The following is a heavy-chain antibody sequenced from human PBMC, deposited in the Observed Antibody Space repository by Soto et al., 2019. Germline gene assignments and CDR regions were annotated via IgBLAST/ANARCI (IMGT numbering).Heavy chain of an antibody. V-gene: IGHV1-8*01. Sequence: QVQLVQSGAEVKKPGASVKVSCKASGYTFTSYDINWVRQATGQGLEWMGWMNPNSGNTGYAQKFQGRVTMTRDTSKSTAYMELSSMRDEATAVYYWAGPWDKQWGQGTPVTVSS. CDR1: GYTFTSYD. D-gene: IGHD1-26*01. CDR3: AGPWDKQ. CDR2: MNPNSGNT. J-gene: IGHJ4*02.